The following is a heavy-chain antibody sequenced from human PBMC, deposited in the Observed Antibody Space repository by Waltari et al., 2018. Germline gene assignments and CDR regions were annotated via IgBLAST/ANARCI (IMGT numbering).Heavy chain of an antibody. D-gene: IGHD4-17*01. Sequence: QVQLQESGPGLVKPSETLSLTCAVSGYSISSGYYWGWIRQPPGKGLEWIGSIYHSGSTYYNPSLKSRVTISVDTSKNQFSLKLSSVTAADTAVYYCARDLPTVTTPWYFDYWGQGTLVTVSS. CDR1: GYSISSGYY. CDR2: IYHSGST. V-gene: IGHV4-38-2*02. J-gene: IGHJ4*02. CDR3: ARDLPTVTTPWYFDY.